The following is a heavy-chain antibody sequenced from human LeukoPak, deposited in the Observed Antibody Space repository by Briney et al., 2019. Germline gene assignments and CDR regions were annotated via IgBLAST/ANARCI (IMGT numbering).Heavy chain of an antibody. V-gene: IGHV3-23*01. D-gene: IGHD3-22*01. CDR1: GFTFSSYA. Sequence: GGSLRLSCAASGFTFSSYAMSWVRQAPGKGLEWVSAISGSGGTTYDADSVKGRFTISRDNSKNTLYLQMNSLKTEDTAVYYCTTDDYYDSSGYYLGEVDYWGQGTLVTVSS. CDR2: ISGSGGTT. CDR3: TTDDYYDSSGYYLGEVDY. J-gene: IGHJ4*02.